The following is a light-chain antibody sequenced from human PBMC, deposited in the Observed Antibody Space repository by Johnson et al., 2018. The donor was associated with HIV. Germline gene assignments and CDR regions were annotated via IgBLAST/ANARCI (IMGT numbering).Light chain of an antibody. V-gene: IGLV1-51*01. Sequence: QSVLTQPPSVSAAPGQKVTISCSGSSSNIGNNYVSWYQQLPGTAPKLLIYDNNKRPSGIPDRFSGSKSGTSATLAITGLHIGDEADYYCAAWDSSLSAHYVFVAGTKITVL. CDR1: SSNIGNNY. J-gene: IGLJ1*01. CDR3: AAWDSSLSAHYV. CDR2: DNN.